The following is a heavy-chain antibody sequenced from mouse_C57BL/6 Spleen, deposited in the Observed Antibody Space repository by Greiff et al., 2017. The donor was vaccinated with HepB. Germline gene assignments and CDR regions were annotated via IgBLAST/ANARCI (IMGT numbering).Heavy chain of an antibody. Sequence: EVMLVESGGGLVQPGGSMKLSCAASGFTFSDAWMDWVRQSPEKGLEWVAEIRNKANNHATYYAESVKGRFTISRDDSKSSVYLQMNSLRAEDTGIYYCTRKTGRRVFDYWGQGTTLTVSS. J-gene: IGHJ2*01. V-gene: IGHV6-6*01. D-gene: IGHD4-1*01. CDR3: TRKTGRRVFDY. CDR2: IRNKANNHAT. CDR1: GFTFSDAW.